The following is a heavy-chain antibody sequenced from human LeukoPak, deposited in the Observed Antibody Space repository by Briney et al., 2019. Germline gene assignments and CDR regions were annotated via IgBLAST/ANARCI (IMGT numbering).Heavy chain of an antibody. Sequence: GESLKISCEASGYSFPTYWIGWVRQMPGKGLEWMGIIYPGNSDTRCSPSFQGQVTISADKTISTAYLQWSSLKASDTAMYYCALGNTMPLNWFDPWGQGTLVTVSS. CDR2: IYPGNSDT. CDR1: GYSFPTYW. V-gene: IGHV5-51*01. CDR3: ALGNTMPLNWFDP. D-gene: IGHD2-2*01. J-gene: IGHJ5*02.